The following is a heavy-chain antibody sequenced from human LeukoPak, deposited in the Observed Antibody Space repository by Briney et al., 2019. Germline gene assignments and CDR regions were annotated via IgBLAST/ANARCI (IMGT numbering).Heavy chain of an antibody. CDR2: IYYSGST. CDR3: ARDLGGSYTAIDY. Sequence: SETLSLTCSVSGGSTTKNGYYWSWIRQHPGKGLEWIGYIYYSGSTYYNPSLKSRVTISVDTSKNQFSLKLSSVTAADTAVYYCARDLGGSYTAIDYWGQGTLVTVSS. V-gene: IGHV4-31*03. CDR1: GGSTTKNGYY. D-gene: IGHD1-26*01. J-gene: IGHJ4*02.